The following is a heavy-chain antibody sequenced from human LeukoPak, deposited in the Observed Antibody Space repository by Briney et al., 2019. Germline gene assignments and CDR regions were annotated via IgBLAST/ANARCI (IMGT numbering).Heavy chain of an antibody. V-gene: IGHV3-15*01. D-gene: IGHD2-21*01. Sequence: GGSLRLSCSASGFTFSTYWMSWVRQAPGKGLEWVGRIKPKTDGETTEYAAPVKDRFSISRDDSKSMTYLQMNSLKTEDTAVYYCITPLPYSAQGGQGTLVTVSS. CDR1: GFTFSTYW. CDR2: IKPKTDGETT. J-gene: IGHJ4*02. CDR3: ITPLPYSAQ.